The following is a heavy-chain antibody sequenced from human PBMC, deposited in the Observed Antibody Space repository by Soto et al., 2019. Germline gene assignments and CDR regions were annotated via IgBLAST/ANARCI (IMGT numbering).Heavy chain of an antibody. D-gene: IGHD6-13*01. Sequence: SVKVSCKASGGTFSSYTISWVRQAPGQGLEWMGRIIPILGIANYAQKFQGRVTITADKSTSTAYMELSSLRSEDTAVYYCAREGVYSSIWFSLACFDYWGEGTPVTVSS. J-gene: IGHJ4*02. CDR1: GGTFSSYT. CDR3: AREGVYSSIWFSLACFDY. CDR2: IIPILGIA. V-gene: IGHV1-69*02.